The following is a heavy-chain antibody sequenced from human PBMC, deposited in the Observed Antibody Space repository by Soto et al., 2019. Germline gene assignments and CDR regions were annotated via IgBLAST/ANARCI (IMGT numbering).Heavy chain of an antibody. J-gene: IGHJ6*02. CDR3: ASGYDLWSGPLRAYYYGMDV. CDR2: IYYSGST. CDR1: GGTISSCSYY. D-gene: IGHD3-3*01. Sequence: SESLRRTRTVSGGTISSCSYYVVRLRRPKGKGLERMGTIYYSGSTSYNPSLKSRVTLSVDTSKNQFSLKLSSVTAADTAVYYCASGYDLWSGPLRAYYYGMDVCGQGTTVT. V-gene: IGHV4-39*01.